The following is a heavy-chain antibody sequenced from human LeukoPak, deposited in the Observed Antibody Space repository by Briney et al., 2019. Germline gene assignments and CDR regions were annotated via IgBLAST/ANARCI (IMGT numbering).Heavy chain of an antibody. CDR2: INHSGST. J-gene: IGHJ4*02. CDR1: GGSFSGYY. D-gene: IGHD1-26*01. V-gene: IGHV4-34*01. Sequence: PSETLSLTCAVYGGSFSGYYWSWIRQPPGKGLEWIGEINHSGSTNYNPSLKSRVTISVDTSKNQFSLKLSSATAADTAVYYCARRAGVVGATDYWGQGTLVTVSS. CDR3: ARRAGVVGATDY.